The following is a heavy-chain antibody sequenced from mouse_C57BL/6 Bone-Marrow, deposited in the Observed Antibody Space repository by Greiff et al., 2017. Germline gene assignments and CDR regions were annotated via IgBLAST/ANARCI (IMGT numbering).Heavy chain of an antibody. V-gene: IGHV1-69*01. CDR3: ARGYGRSPYFDY. CDR2: IDPSASYT. CDR1: GYTFTSYW. J-gene: IGHJ2*01. Sequence: VQLQQPGAELVMPGASVKLSCKASGYTFTSYWMHWVKQRPGQGLAWIGEIDPSASYTNYNQKFKGKSTLTVDKSSSTAYMQLSSLTSEDSAVYYCARGYGRSPYFDYWGQGTTLTVSS. D-gene: IGHD1-1*01.